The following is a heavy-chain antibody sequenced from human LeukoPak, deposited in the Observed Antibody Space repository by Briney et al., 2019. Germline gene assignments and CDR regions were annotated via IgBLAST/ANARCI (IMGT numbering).Heavy chain of an antibody. CDR2: IRYDGSNK. J-gene: IGHJ4*02. V-gene: IGHV3-30*02. CDR1: GFTFSSYG. CDR3: ATGYSSGWYGRLGY. D-gene: IGHD6-19*01. Sequence: GGSLRLSCAASGFTFSSYGMHWVRQAPGKGLEWVAFIRYDGSNKYYADSVKARFTISRDNSKNTLYLQMNSLRAEDTAVYYCATGYSSGWYGRLGYWGQGTLVTVSS.